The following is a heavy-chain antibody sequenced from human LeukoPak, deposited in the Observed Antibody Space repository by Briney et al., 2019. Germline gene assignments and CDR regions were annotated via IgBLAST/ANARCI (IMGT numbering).Heavy chain of an antibody. CDR2: IYSGGST. V-gene: IGHV3-66*01. CDR1: GFTVSSNY. CDR3: ARSEVIAAAGEN. J-gene: IGHJ4*02. D-gene: IGHD6-13*01. Sequence: GGSLRLSCAASGFTVSSNYMSWVRQAPGKGLEWVSVIYSGGSTYYADSVKGRFTISRDNSKNTPYLQMNSLRAEDTAVYYCARSEVIAAAGENWGRGTLVTVSS.